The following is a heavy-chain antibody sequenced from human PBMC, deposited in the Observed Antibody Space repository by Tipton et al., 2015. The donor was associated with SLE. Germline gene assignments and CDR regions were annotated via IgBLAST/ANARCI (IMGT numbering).Heavy chain of an antibody. V-gene: IGHV4-59*11. Sequence: TLSLTCTVSGGSITNHYWNWIRQPPGKGLEWIGYIHYSGTTHDNPSLKSRVTMSVDMSKNQFSLRLTSVTAADTAVYYCARTAVPATMGAFDIWGQGTMVTVSS. D-gene: IGHD2-2*01. CDR3: ARTAVPATMGAFDI. CDR2: IHYSGTT. CDR1: GGSITNHY. J-gene: IGHJ3*02.